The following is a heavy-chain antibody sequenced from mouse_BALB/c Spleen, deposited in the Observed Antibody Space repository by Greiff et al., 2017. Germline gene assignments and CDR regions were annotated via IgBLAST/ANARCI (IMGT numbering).Heavy chain of an antibody. V-gene: IGHV1-7*01. J-gene: IGHJ1*01. D-gene: IGHD1-1*01. Sequence: QVQLQQSGAELAKPGASVKMSCKASGYTFTSYWMHWVKQRPGQGLEWIGYINPSTGYTEYNQKFKDKATLTADKSSSTAYMQLSSLTSEDSAVYYCARPFTTVDWYFDVWGAGTTVTVSS. CDR3: ARPFTTVDWYFDV. CDR1: GYTFTSYW. CDR2: INPSTGYT.